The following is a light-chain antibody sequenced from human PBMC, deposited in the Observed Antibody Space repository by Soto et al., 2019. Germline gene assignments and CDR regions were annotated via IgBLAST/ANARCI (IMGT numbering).Light chain of an antibody. CDR3: QHYNSYSEA. V-gene: IGKV1-5*03. CDR2: KAS. Sequence: DIQMTQSPSTLSGSVGDRVTITCRASQTISSWLAWYQQKPGKAPKLLIYKASTLKSGVPSRFSRSGSGTEFTLTISSLQPDDFATYYSQHYNSYSEALGQGTKLDIK. CDR1: QTISSW. J-gene: IGKJ1*01.